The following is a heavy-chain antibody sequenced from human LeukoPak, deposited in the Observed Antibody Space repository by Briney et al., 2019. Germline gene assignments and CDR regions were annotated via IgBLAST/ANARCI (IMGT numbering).Heavy chain of an antibody. CDR1: GGTFSSYA. D-gene: IGHD6-19*01. CDR3: ARDRQSGYSSGWNL. J-gene: IGHJ5*02. Sequence: ASVKVSCKASGGTFSSYAISWVRQAPGQGLEWMGRIIPILGIANYAQKFQGRVTITADKSTSTAYMELSSLRSEDTAVYYCARDRQSGYSSGWNLWGQGTLVTVSS. V-gene: IGHV1-69*04. CDR2: IIPILGIA.